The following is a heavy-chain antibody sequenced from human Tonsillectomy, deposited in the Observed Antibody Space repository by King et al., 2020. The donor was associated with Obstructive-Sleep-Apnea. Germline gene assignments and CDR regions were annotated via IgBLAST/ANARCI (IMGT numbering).Heavy chain of an antibody. D-gene: IGHD3-22*01. V-gene: IGHV3-73*01. CDR3: TRPYYYDSSATDY. CDR2: IISKANSYAT. J-gene: IGHJ4*02. CDR1: GVTFSGSA. Sequence: VQLVECGGGLVQPGGSLKLSCAASGVTFSGSAMHWVRQASGNGLECVGRIISKANSYATAYASSVTARFTISRDDSKNTAYLQMNSLKTEDTAVYYCTRPYYYDSSATDYWGQGTLVTVSS.